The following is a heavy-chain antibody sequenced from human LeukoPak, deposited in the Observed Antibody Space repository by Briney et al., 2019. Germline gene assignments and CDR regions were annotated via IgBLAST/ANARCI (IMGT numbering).Heavy chain of an antibody. CDR2: ISYDGSIK. CDR1: GFTFSSYA. Sequence: GGSLRLSCAASGFTFSSYAMHWVRQAPGKGLEWVALISYDGSIKYYADSVKGRFSISRDNAKNALYLQMNSLRAEDTAMFYCAREFSGSISRHFDYWGQGTLVTVSS. CDR3: AREFSGSISRHFDY. J-gene: IGHJ4*02. V-gene: IGHV3-30-3*01. D-gene: IGHD2-15*01.